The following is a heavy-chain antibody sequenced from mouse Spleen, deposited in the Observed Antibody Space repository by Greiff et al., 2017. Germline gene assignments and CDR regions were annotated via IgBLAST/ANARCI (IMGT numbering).Heavy chain of an antibody. Sequence: VQLQQSGAELVRPGASVTLSCKASGYTFTDYEMHWVKQTPVHGLEWIGAIDPETGGTAYNQKFKGKAILTADKSSSTAYMELRSLTSEDSAVYYCTRVGYYGSSDYWGQGTTLTVSS. D-gene: IGHD1-1*01. CDR1: GYTFTDYE. V-gene: IGHV1-15*01. CDR2: IDPETGGT. CDR3: TRVGYYGSSDY. J-gene: IGHJ2*01.